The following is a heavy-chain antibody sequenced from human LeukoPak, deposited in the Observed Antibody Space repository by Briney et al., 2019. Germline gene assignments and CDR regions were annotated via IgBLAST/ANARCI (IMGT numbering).Heavy chain of an antibody. Sequence: SETLSLTCIVSGGSISSNNYYWGWIRQPPGKGLEWIGSIYYSGSTHYNPSLKSRVTISVDTSKNQFSLKLSSVTAADTAVYYCASTLYYYDSSGYYYGFDYWGQGTLVTVSS. CDR3: ASTLYYYDSSGYYYGFDY. D-gene: IGHD3-22*01. CDR2: IYYSGST. CDR1: GGSISSNNYY. V-gene: IGHV4-39*01. J-gene: IGHJ4*02.